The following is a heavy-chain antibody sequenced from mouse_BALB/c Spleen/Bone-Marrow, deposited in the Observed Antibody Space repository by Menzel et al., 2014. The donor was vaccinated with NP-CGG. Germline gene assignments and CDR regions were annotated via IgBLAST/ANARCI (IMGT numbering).Heavy chain of an antibody. V-gene: IGHV1-39*01. CDR2: IDPYYGGI. CDR3: ARSIEYRPLTY. J-gene: IGHJ3*01. D-gene: IGHD2-14*01. Sequence: VQPKESGPELEKPGASVKISCKASGYSFTGYNMNWVKQSNGKSLEWIGNIDPYYGGISYNQKFKDKATLTVDKSSSTAYMLLKSLTSEDSAVYYCARSIEYRPLTYWGQGTLVTVSA. CDR1: GYSFTGYN.